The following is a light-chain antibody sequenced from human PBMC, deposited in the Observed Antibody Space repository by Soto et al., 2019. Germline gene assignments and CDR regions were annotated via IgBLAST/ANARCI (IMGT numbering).Light chain of an antibody. Sequence: EIVLTQSPGTLSLSPGERATLSCRASQSVSSRYLAWYQQKPGQAPRLLIYSASSRATGIPDRFSGSGSGTDFTLTITRLEPEDFAMYYCQRYDSLRTFGQGTKVDIK. CDR2: SAS. CDR3: QRYDSLRT. V-gene: IGKV3-20*01. J-gene: IGKJ1*01. CDR1: QSVSSRY.